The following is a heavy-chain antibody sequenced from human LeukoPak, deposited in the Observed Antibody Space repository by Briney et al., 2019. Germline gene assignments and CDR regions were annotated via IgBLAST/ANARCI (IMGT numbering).Heavy chain of an antibody. CDR3: ARDSVSGWGSPFDY. CDR2: VGSSSSYI. Sequence: GGSLRLSCAASGFTFSSYSMNWVRQAPGKGLEWVSSVGSSSSYIYYADSVQGRFTISRDNSKNTLYLQMNSLRAEDTAVYYCARDSVSGWGSPFDYWGQGTLVTVSS. V-gene: IGHV3-21*01. CDR1: GFTFSSYS. J-gene: IGHJ4*02. D-gene: IGHD6-19*01.